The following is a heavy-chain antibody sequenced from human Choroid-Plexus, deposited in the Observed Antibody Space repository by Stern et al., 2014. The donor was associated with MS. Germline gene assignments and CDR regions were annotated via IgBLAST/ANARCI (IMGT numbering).Heavy chain of an antibody. CDR1: GFTLGSWA. D-gene: IGHD2/OR15-2a*01. J-gene: IGHJ5*02. Sequence: EQLVESGGGVVQPGRPLRLSCVASGFTLGSWAMHWVRQAPGKGLEWVAGVSYDGSNKYYADSVKGRFTISRDNSQNTLYMQMSSLRPEDTAVYYCAKDRQYLTYFFDHWGQGSLVTVSS. CDR3: AKDRQYLTYFFDH. CDR2: VSYDGSNK. V-gene: IGHV3-30*18.